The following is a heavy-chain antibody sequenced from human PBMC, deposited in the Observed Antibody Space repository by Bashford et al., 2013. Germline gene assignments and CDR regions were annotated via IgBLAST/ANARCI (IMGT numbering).Heavy chain of an antibody. D-gene: IGHD3-16*01. V-gene: IGHV4-39*07. CDR3: ARRRQTFGRFMGLDY. CDR1: GIPINSSNFY. J-gene: IGHJ4*02. Sequence: SETLSLTCTVSGIPINSSNFYWGWIRQPPGKGLEWIGNVSSSGRTYFNPSLKSRVTMSVDTSKNQFSLKLSSVTAADTAVYYCARRRQTFGRFMGLDYWGQGILVTVSS. CDR2: VSSSGRT.